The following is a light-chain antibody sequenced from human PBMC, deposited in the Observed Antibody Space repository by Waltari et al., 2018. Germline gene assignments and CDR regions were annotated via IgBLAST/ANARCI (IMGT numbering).Light chain of an antibody. CDR1: QSVSRD. J-gene: IGKJ4*01. CDR3: QQRRDWPLT. Sequence: EIVLTQSPATLSLSPGERASLSCRASQSVSRDLAGYRQKPGQAPRLLIFDASIRATGTPARFSGSGSGTDFPLTISSLDSEDFAIYYCQQRRDWPLTFGGGTKVEIK. CDR2: DAS. V-gene: IGKV3-11*01.